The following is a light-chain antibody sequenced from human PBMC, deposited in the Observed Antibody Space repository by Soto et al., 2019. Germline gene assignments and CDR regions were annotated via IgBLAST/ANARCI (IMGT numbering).Light chain of an antibody. CDR3: QQYGSSPLYT. J-gene: IGKJ2*01. Sequence: EIVVTQSPGTLSLSPGERATLSCRASQSVSSSYLAWYQQKPGQAPTLLIYGASTRATGIPDRFSGSGSGTDFTLTINRLEHEDFAVYYCQQYGSSPLYTFGQGTKLEIK. V-gene: IGKV3-20*01. CDR1: QSVSSSY. CDR2: GAS.